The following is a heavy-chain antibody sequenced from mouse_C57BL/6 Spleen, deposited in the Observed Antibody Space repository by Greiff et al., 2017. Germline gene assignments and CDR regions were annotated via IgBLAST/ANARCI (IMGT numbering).Heavy chain of an antibody. CDR2: IYPGDGDT. Sequence: VQLQQSGPELVKPGASVKISCKASGYAFSSSWMNWVKQRPGKGLEWIGRIYPGDGDTNYNGKFKGKATLTADKSSSTAYMQLSSLTSEDSAVYCSARWLLGAMDYWGQGTSVTVSS. D-gene: IGHD2-3*01. V-gene: IGHV1-82*01. CDR3: ARWLLGAMDY. J-gene: IGHJ4*01. CDR1: GYAFSSSW.